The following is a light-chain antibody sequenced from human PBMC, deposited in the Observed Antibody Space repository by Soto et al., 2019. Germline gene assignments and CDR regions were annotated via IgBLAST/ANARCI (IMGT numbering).Light chain of an antibody. CDR1: ESIDSW. J-gene: IGKJ1*01. CDR3: QQYNSYRA. V-gene: IGKV1-5*03. Sequence: DIQMTQSPSTLSAYVGDRVTITCRASESIDSWLAWHQQKPGRAPKLLISKASSLESGVPSRFSGSGFGTEFTLTISSLQPDDFATYYCQQYNSYRAFGQGGNV. CDR2: KAS.